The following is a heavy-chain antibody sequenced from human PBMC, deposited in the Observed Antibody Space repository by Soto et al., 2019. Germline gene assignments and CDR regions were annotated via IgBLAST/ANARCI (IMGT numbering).Heavy chain of an antibody. CDR2: INHSGST. D-gene: IGHD3-10*01. V-gene: IGHV4-34*01. CDR1: GGSFSGYY. J-gene: IGHJ4*02. Sequence: SETLSLTCAVYGGSFSGYYWSWIRQPPGKGLEWIGEINHSGSTNYNPSLKSRVTISVDTSKNQFSLKLSSVTAADTAVYYCARGPGTGSVWGQGTLVTVSS. CDR3: ARGPGTGSV.